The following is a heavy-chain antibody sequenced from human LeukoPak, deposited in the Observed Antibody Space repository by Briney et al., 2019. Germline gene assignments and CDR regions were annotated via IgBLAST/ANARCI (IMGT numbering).Heavy chain of an antibody. D-gene: IGHD3-22*01. V-gene: IGHV4-59*12. CDR1: GGSISSYY. CDR2: IYYSGST. Sequence: PSETLSLTCTVSGGSISSYYWSWIRQPPGKGLEWIGYIYYSGSTNYNPSLKSRVTISVDTSKNQFSLQLNSVTPEDTAVYFCARGDYDSSGFSPYDAFDIWGQGTMVTVSS. J-gene: IGHJ3*02. CDR3: ARGDYDSSGFSPYDAFDI.